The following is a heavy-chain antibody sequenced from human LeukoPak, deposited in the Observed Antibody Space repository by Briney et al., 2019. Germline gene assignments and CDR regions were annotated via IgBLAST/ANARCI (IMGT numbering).Heavy chain of an antibody. CDR3: ATGSYYYDSSGYYYGYDAFNI. V-gene: IGHV3-43D*03. J-gene: IGHJ3*02. Sequence: PGGSLRLSCAASGFTFDDYAMHRVRQAPGKGLEWVSLISWDGGSPYYADSVKGRFTISRDNSKNSLYLQMNSLRAEDTALYYCATGSYYYDSSGYYYGYDAFNIWGQGTMVTVSS. CDR1: GFTFDDYA. CDR2: ISWDGGSP. D-gene: IGHD3-22*01.